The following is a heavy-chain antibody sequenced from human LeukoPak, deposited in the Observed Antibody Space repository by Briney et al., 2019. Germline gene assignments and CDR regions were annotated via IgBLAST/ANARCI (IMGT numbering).Heavy chain of an antibody. D-gene: IGHD6-19*01. CDR1: GFTFSSYA. Sequence: GVSPRLSCVASGFTFSSYAMSWVRQAPGKGLEWVSLISGSGGNTYYADSVKGRFTISRDNSKNTLYLQMNSLRAEDTAVYYCARDFSGGWPLMSYWGQGTLVTVSS. J-gene: IGHJ4*02. CDR3: ARDFSGGWPLMSY. CDR2: ISGSGGNT. V-gene: IGHV3-23*01.